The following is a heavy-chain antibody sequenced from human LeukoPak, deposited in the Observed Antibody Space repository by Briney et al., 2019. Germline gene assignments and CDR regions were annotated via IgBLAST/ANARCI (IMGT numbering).Heavy chain of an antibody. V-gene: IGHV3-23*01. D-gene: IGHD6-13*01. Sequence: GGSPRLSCAASGFTFSNYAMIWVRQAPGEGLEWVSAISGSGGSTYYADSVKGRFTISRDNSKYALYLQMNSLRADDTAVYHCAKEGSIAAAGTGGIRYFDYWGQGTLVTVSS. CDR1: GFTFSNYA. J-gene: IGHJ4*02. CDR2: ISGSGGST. CDR3: AKEGSIAAAGTGGIRYFDY.